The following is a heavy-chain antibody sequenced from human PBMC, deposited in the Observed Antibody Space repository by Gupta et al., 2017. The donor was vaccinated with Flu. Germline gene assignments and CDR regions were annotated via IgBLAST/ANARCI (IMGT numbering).Heavy chain of an antibody. CDR1: GFTFSSYG. CDR3: ARDTHYYDSSGYYPHY. V-gene: IGHV3-33*01. D-gene: IGHD3-22*01. J-gene: IGHJ4*02. CDR2: IWYDGSNK. Sequence: QVQLVDSGGGVVQPGRSLRLSCAASGFTFSSYGMHWVRQAPGTGLEWVAVIWYDGSNKYDADSVKGRFTISRDNSKNTLYLQMNSLRAEDTAVYYCARDTHYYDSSGYYPHYWGQGTLVTVSS.